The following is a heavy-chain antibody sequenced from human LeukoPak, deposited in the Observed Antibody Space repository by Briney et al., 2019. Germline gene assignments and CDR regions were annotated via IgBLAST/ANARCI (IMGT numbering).Heavy chain of an antibody. Sequence: GGSLRLSCATSGFYVSSNYMSWVRQAPANGLEWVSVIYNDGSTFYADPVKGRFTISRDDSKNTLYLQMNSPRAADTAVYYCARGWGLDYWGPGTLVTVSS. J-gene: IGHJ4*02. CDR3: ARGWGLDY. D-gene: IGHD3-16*01. V-gene: IGHV3-53*01. CDR1: GFYVSSNY. CDR2: IYNDGST.